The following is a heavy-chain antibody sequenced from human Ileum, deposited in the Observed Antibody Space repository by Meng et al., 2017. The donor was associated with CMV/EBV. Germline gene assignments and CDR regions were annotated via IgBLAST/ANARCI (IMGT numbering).Heavy chain of an antibody. D-gene: IGHD6-13*01. J-gene: IGHJ5*02. CDR3: ARGGSSSWYGVDWFDP. Sequence: GSLRLSCTVSGGSISGYYWSWTRQPPGKGLEWIGYIYSSGITNYNPSLKSRVTLSVDTSKNQFSLKLSSVTAADTAVYDCARGGSSSWYGVDWFDPWGQGTLVTVSS. CDR1: GGSISGYY. V-gene: IGHV4-59*01. CDR2: IYSSGIT.